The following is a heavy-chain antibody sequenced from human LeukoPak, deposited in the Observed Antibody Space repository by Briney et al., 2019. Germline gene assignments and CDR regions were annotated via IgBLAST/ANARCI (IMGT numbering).Heavy chain of an antibody. Sequence: GGSLRLSCAASGFTFSDYYMSWIRQAPGKGLEWVSYISGSGSTMNYADSVKSRFTISRDNSRNTLYLQMNSLRADGTAVYYCAGATGATAGTALGNWGQGTLVTVSS. CDR2: ISGSGSTM. CDR1: GFTFSDYY. J-gene: IGHJ4*02. CDR3: AGATGATAGTALGN. D-gene: IGHD6-13*01. V-gene: IGHV3-11*01.